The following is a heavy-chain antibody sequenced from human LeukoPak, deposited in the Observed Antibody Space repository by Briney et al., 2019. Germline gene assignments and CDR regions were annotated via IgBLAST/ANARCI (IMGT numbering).Heavy chain of an antibody. CDR1: GYTFTSYY. CDR2: INPNSGGT. V-gene: IGHV1-2*02. CDR3: ARVEMATIYAFDI. Sequence: ASVKVSCKASGYTFTSYYMHWVRQAPGQGLEWMGWINPNSGGTNYAQKFKGRVTMTRDTSISTAYMELSSLRSEDTAVYYCARVEMATIYAFDIWGQGTMVTVSS. J-gene: IGHJ3*02. D-gene: IGHD5-24*01.